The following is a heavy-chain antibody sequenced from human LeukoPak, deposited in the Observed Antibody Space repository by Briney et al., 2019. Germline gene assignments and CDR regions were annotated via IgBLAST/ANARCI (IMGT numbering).Heavy chain of an antibody. D-gene: IGHD3-9*01. CDR1: GYSISSVYY. CDR3: APLGYYNSGAHFDY. J-gene: IGHJ4*02. Sequence: SGSLSLTCTVSGYSISSVYYCGWIGQPPRKGREWIGSIYHSGSTYYNPSLTSRVTISVDTSKNQFSLKLSSVTAAPRAVDYFAPLGYYNSGAHFDYWGQGTLVTVSS. CDR2: IYHSGST. V-gene: IGHV4-38-2*02.